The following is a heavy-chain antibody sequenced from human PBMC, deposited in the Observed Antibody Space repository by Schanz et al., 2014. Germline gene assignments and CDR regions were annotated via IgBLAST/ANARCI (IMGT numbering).Heavy chain of an antibody. V-gene: IGHV3-21*01. J-gene: IGHJ4*02. CDR1: EFTFSSYK. CDR2: ISSSGSYI. D-gene: IGHD2-15*01. CDR3: ARDRGYCSGGSCLTFDY. Sequence: EVQLVESGGGLVKPGGSLRLSCEASEFTFSSYKMNWVRQAPGKGLEWVSSISSSGSYIHYADSVKGRFTIFRDNAKNTLYLQMNSLRAEDTAVYYCARDRGYCSGGSCLTFDYWGQGTLVTVSS.